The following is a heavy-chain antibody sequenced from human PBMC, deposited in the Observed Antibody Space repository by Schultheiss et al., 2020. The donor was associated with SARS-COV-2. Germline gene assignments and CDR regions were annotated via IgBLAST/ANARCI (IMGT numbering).Heavy chain of an antibody. CDR1: GFTFSSYA. CDR3: ARNEQLLQSVRYFDL. D-gene: IGHD1-26*01. V-gene: IGHV3-30*01. J-gene: IGHJ2*01. Sequence: GSLRLSCAASGFTFSSYAMHWVRQAPGKGLEWVAVISYDGSNKYYADSVKGRFTISRDNSKNTLYLQMNSLRADDTAVYYCARNEQLLQSVRYFDLWGRGTLVTVSS. CDR2: ISYDGSNK.